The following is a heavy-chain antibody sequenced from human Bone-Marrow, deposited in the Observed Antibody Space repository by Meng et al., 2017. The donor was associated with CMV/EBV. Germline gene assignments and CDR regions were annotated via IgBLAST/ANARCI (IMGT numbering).Heavy chain of an antibody. CDR3: AKDVKGRSPDAFDI. Sequence: GGSLRLYCAASGFNFSAYAMNWVRQAPGKGLEWVSTISGSGGATYFADSVKGRFTISRDNSKSTLYLQMNSLRAEDTAVYYCAKDVKGRSPDAFDIWGQGKLVTVSS. CDR2: ISGSGGAT. V-gene: IGHV3-23*01. CDR1: GFNFSAYA. J-gene: IGHJ3*02.